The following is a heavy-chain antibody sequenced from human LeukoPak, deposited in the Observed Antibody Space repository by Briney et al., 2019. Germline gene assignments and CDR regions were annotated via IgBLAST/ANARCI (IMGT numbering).Heavy chain of an antibody. Sequence: SETLSLTCTVSGGSISSYHWIWIRQPAGKGLEWIGRINSNGDTVYNPSLKSRATMSLDMTNNQFSLKLSSVAAADTAVYYCARDRGLDGSDQLDSWGPGTLVTVSS. D-gene: IGHD3-10*01. V-gene: IGHV4-4*07. J-gene: IGHJ5*01. CDR2: INSNGDT. CDR1: GGSISSYH. CDR3: ARDRGLDGSDQLDS.